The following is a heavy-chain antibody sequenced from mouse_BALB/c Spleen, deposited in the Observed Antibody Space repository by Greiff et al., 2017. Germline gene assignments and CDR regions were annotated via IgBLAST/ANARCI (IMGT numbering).Heavy chain of an antibody. CDR1: GYAFTNYL. CDR3: ARSPVHYYAMDY. Sequence: VQLQQSGAELVRPGTSVKVSCKASGYAFTNYLIEWVKQRPGQGLEWIGVINPGSGGTNYNEKFKGKATLTADKSSSTAYMQLSSLTSDDSAVYFCARSPVHYYAMDYWGQGTSVTVSS. J-gene: IGHJ4*01. V-gene: IGHV1-54*01. CDR2: INPGSGGT.